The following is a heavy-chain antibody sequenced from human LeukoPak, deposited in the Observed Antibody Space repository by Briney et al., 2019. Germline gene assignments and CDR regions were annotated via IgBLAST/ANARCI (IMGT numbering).Heavy chain of an antibody. J-gene: IGHJ1*01. D-gene: IGHD6-19*01. CDR3: ATGDGSGWYEGYFQH. CDR2: FDPEDGET. Sequence: ASVKVSCKVSGYTLTELSMHWVRQAPGKGPEWMGGFDPEDGETIYAQKFQGRVTMTEDTSTDTAYMELSSLRSEDTAVYYCATGDGSGWYEGYFQHWGQGTLVTVSS. V-gene: IGHV1-24*01. CDR1: GYTLTELS.